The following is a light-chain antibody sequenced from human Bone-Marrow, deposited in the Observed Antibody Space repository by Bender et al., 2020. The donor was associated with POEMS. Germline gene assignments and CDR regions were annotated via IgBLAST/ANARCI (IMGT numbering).Light chain of an antibody. Sequence: QSALTQPPSASGSPGQSVTISCTGTISDVGSYNYVSWYQQNPGKAPKLMIYEVNKRPSGVPDRFSGSKSGNTASLTVSGLQAEDEAHYYCGSYAGSNNYVVFGGGTKLTVL. CDR3: GSYAGSNNYVV. CDR2: EVN. CDR1: ISDVGSYNY. V-gene: IGLV2-8*01. J-gene: IGLJ2*01.